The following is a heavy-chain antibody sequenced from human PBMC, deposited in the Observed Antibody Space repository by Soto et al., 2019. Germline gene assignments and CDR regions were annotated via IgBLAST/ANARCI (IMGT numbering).Heavy chain of an antibody. CDR1: GFTSSRNA. D-gene: IGHD1-1*01. J-gene: IGHJ4*02. Sequence: EVQFLETGGGSVQPGASLRGSCVASGFTSSRNATHWVRRPPGKGLEWVSSIRGSGGTAYYADPVKGRFSISRDSLVNTLYLQMNSLRAEDTAVYYCAKGRGQNWNFDYWGQGTLVTVSP. CDR2: IRGSGGTA. V-gene: IGHV3-23*01. CDR3: AKGRGQNWNFDY.